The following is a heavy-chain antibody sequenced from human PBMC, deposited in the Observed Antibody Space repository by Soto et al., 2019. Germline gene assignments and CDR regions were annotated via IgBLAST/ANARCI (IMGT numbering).Heavy chain of an antibody. CDR3: SKEIKLGSGYSMRYYGMDV. Sequence: GGSLRLSCEDSGFTFSSYSMNWFRHAPFKGLEWVSSISISISYIYYVVAVKGRFTISRDNAKNGLYLHMNSLNAEGTAGYYCSKEIKLGSGYSMRYYGMDVWGQGNKVTVS. J-gene: IGHJ6*02. D-gene: IGHD3-3*01. V-gene: IGHV3-21*01. CDR2: ISISISYI. CDR1: GFTFSSYS.